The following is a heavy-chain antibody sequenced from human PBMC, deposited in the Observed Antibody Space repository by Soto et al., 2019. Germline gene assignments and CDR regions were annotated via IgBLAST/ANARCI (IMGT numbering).Heavy chain of an antibody. Sequence: QVQLQESGPGLVKPSETLSLTCTVSGASIRSSTWTGSRHPPGKGLDYIGYIHYSGSTNYNPSLKSRVTISLDTSKNQFSLKLSSVTAADTAVYYCARHGLGLDYWGQGTLVTVSS. J-gene: IGHJ4*02. CDR3: ARHGLGLDY. CDR1: GASIRSST. V-gene: IGHV4-59*08. D-gene: IGHD1-26*01. CDR2: IHYSGST.